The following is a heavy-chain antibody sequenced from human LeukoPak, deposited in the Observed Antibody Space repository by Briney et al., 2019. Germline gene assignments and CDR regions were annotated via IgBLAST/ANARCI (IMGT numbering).Heavy chain of an antibody. J-gene: IGHJ4*02. CDR3: ARKGTLSGSRIPQHYVY. D-gene: IGHD1-26*01. V-gene: IGHV1-2*02. Sequence: ASVKVSCKASGYSFSGYYIHWLRQAPGQGLEWMGWINPRSGDTNYAQNFQGRATMTRDTSVNTVYMEVRNLRSDDTAVYYCARKGTLSGSRIPQHYVYWGQGTLVTVSS. CDR2: INPRSGDT. CDR1: GYSFSGYY.